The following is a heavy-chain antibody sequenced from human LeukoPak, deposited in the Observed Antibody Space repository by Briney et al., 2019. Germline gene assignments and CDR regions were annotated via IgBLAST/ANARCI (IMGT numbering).Heavy chain of an antibody. D-gene: IGHD6-13*01. CDR2: IYYSGST. CDR3: TRAVAAAGDWFDP. J-gene: IGHJ5*02. CDR1: GGSISSYY. V-gene: IGHV4-59*01. Sequence: SETLSLTCTVSGGSISSYYWSWIRQPPGKGLEWIGYIYYSGSTNYNPSLKSRVTISVDTSKNQFSLKLSSVTAADTAVYYCTRAVAAAGDWFDPWGQGTLVTVSS.